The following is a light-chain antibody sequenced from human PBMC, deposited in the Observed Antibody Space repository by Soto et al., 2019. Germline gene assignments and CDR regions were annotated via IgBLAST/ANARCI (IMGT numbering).Light chain of an antibody. Sequence: DIQMTQSPSSLSPSVGDRVTITCRASRSISDWLAWYQQKPGKAPELLIFDASNLKSGVSSRFSGSGSGTEFTLTISSLQPDDFATYYCQQYSSYWTFGQGTKVDIK. CDR1: RSISDW. CDR3: QQYSSYWT. J-gene: IGKJ1*01. CDR2: DAS. V-gene: IGKV1-5*01.